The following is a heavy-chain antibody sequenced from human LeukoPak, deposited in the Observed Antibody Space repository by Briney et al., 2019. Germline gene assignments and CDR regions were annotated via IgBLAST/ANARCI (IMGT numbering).Heavy chain of an antibody. Sequence: GGSLRLSCAASGFTFSSYSMNWVRQAPGKGLEWVSSISSSSSYIYYADSVKGRFAISRDNAKNSLYLQMNSLRAEDTAVYYCARVVAVAGRAFDIWGQGTMVTVSS. CDR3: ARVVAVAGRAFDI. CDR2: ISSSSSYI. D-gene: IGHD6-19*01. CDR1: GFTFSSYS. V-gene: IGHV3-21*01. J-gene: IGHJ3*02.